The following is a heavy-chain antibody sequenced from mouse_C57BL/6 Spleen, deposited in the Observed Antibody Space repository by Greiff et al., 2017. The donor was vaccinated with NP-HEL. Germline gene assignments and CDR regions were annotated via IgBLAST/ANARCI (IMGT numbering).Heavy chain of an antibody. V-gene: IGHV1-19*01. CDR1: GYTFTDYY. J-gene: IGHJ4*01. CDR2: INPYNGGT. Sequence: EVQLQQSGPVLVKPGASVKMSCKASGYTFTDYYMNWVKQSHGKSLEWIGVINPYNGGTSYNQKFKGKATLTVDKSSSTAYMELNSLTSEDSAVYYCASFYDGYYIYAMDYWGQGTSVTVSS. D-gene: IGHD2-3*01. CDR3: ASFYDGYYIYAMDY.